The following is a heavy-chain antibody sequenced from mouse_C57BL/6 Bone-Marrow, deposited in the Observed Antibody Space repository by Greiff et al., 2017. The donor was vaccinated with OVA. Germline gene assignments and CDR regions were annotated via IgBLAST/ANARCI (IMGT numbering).Heavy chain of an antibody. Sequence: VQLQQSGAELARPGASVKLSCKASGYTFTSYGISWVKQRPGQGLEWIGEFYPRSGNTYYNEKFKGKATLTADKSSSTAYMELRSLTSENSAVYFGARSLPPLGFDYGGQGTTLTVTS. CDR3: ARSLPPLGFDY. CDR2: FYPRSGNT. J-gene: IGHJ2*01. V-gene: IGHV1-81*01. D-gene: IGHD5-5*01. CDR1: GYTFTSYG.